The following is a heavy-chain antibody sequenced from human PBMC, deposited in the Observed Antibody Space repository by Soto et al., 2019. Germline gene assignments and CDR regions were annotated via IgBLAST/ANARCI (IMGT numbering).Heavy chain of an antibody. CDR2: ISYDGSNT. CDR1: GFTFSSCG. Sequence: PGGSLRLSCAASGFTFSSCGMHWVRQAPGKGLEWVAVISYDGSNTYYADSVKGRFTISRDNSKNTLYLQMNSLRAEDTAVYYCAKDRVYDSSGPDYWGQGTLVTAPQ. D-gene: IGHD3-22*01. J-gene: IGHJ4*02. V-gene: IGHV3-30*18. CDR3: AKDRVYDSSGPDY.